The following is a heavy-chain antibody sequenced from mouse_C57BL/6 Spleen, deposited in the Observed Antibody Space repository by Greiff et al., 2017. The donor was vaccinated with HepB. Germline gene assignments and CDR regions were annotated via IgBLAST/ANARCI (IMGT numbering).Heavy chain of an antibody. CDR1: GYTFTDYY. Sequence: VQLQQSGPVLVKPGASVKMSCTASGYTFTDYYMNWVKQSPGKSLEWIGVINPYNGGTSYNQKFKGKATLTVDKSSSTAYMELNSLTSEDSAVYDWARSDYYGSSPDWFAYWGQGTLVTVSA. V-gene: IGHV1-19*01. J-gene: IGHJ3*01. D-gene: IGHD1-1*01. CDR2: INPYNGGT. CDR3: ARSDYYGSSPDWFAY.